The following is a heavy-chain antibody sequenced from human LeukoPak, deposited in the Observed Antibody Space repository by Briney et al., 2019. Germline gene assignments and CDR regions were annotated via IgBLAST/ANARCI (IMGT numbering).Heavy chain of an antibody. V-gene: IGHV3-23*01. CDR3: AKDRSSGWYLYFDY. Sequence: GGSLRLSCAASGFTFSSYAMSWVRQAPGKGLEWVSAISGSGGSTYYADSVQGRFTISRDNSKNTLYLQMNSLRAEDTAVYYCAKDRSSGWYLYFDYWGQGTLVTVSS. CDR1: GFTFSSYA. J-gene: IGHJ4*02. CDR2: ISGSGGST. D-gene: IGHD6-19*01.